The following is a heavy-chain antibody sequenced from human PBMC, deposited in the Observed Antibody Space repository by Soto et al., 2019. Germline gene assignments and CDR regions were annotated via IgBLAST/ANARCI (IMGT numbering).Heavy chain of an antibody. CDR3: ARDRPNSIVGVVLSYGLDV. V-gene: IGHV1-69*01. CDR1: GGTLSSSG. D-gene: IGHD3-3*01. J-gene: IGHJ6*02. Sequence: QLQLVQSGAEVKRPGSSVKVSCKASGGTLSSSGVVWVRQAPGQGLEWMGGITPIFGPADYAQQFQGRLTITADESTHTAYMELSSLRSEDTAVYYCARDRPNSIVGVVLSYGLDVWGQGTMVIVSS. CDR2: ITPIFGPA.